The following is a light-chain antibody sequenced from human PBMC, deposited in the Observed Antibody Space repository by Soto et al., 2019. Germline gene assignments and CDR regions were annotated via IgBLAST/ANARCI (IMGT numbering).Light chain of an antibody. V-gene: IGKV3-11*01. CDR2: DAS. Sequence: EIVLTDSPATLSLSLGEIATLSCRASQSVSSYLAWYQQKPGQAPRLLIYDASNRATGIPARFSGSGSGTDFTLTISSLEPEDFAVYHCQQRSNWPPITFGQGTRLEIK. CDR1: QSVSSY. CDR3: QQRSNWPPIT. J-gene: IGKJ5*01.